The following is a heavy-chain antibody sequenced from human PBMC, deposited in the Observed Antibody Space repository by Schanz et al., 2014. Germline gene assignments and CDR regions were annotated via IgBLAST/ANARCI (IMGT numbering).Heavy chain of an antibody. V-gene: IGHV1-69*04. D-gene: IGHD2-2*01. CDR2: IIPSLGLA. Sequence: QVQLVQSGAEVKKPGASVKVSCKASGYTFTSDSMHWVRQAPGQGLEWMGRIIPSLGLAKYEQKFQDKVTITADTSTTTAYMELSGLRYEDTALYYCARGTMPGTFDIWGQGTMVTVSS. J-gene: IGHJ3*02. CDR3: ARGTMPGTFDI. CDR1: GYTFTSDS.